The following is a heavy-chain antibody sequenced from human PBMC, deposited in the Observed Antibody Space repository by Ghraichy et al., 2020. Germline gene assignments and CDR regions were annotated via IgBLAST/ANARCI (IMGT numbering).Heavy chain of an antibody. Sequence: GSLRLSCTVSGGSVSSGSYYWSWIRQPPGKGLEWIGYIYYSGSTNYNPSLKSRVTISVDTSKNQFSLKLSSVTAADTAVYYCARDDYSNSPGYWGQGTLVTVSS. CDR3: ARDDYSNSPGY. CDR2: IYYSGST. V-gene: IGHV4-61*01. CDR1: GGSVSSGSYY. J-gene: IGHJ4*02. D-gene: IGHD4-11*01.